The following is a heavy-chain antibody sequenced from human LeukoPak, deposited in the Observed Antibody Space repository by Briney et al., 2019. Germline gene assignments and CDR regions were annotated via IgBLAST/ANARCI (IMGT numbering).Heavy chain of an antibody. CDR2: ISSSSSYI. CDR3: ARGIGSYSDY. J-gene: IGHJ4*02. Sequence: GGSLRLSCADSGFTFVKTWMTWVRQAPGQGLEWVSSISSSSSYIYYADSVKGRFTISRDNAKNSLYLQMNSLRAEDTAVYYCARGIGSYSDYWGQGTLVTVSS. V-gene: IGHV3-21*01. CDR1: GFTFVKTW. D-gene: IGHD1-26*01.